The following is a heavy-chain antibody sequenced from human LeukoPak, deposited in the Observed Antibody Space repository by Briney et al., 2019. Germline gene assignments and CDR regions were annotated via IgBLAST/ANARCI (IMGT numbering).Heavy chain of an antibody. V-gene: IGHV4-59*01. CDR2: IYYSGST. CDR1: GGSISGYY. J-gene: IGHJ6*03. Sequence: PSETLSLTCTVSGGSISGYYWSWIRQPPGKGLEWIGYIYYSGSTNYNPSLKSRVTISVDTSKNQFSLKLSSVTAADTAVYYCARETSQKGAHYMDVWGKGTTVTISS. CDR3: ARETSQKGAHYMDV. D-gene: IGHD3-16*01.